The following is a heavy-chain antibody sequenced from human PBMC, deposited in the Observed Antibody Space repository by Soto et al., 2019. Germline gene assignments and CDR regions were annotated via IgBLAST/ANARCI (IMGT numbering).Heavy chain of an antibody. Sequence: QVQLVESGGGVVQPERSQRLSCTASKFTFASYVMHWVRQAPGEGLEWVALISFDGTNKYYADFVKGRFTISRDNSKNTMYMQMNSLRPEDTAVYYCAREMIPMIMGGISAMDVWGQGTTVTVS. V-gene: IGHV3-30*04. D-gene: IGHD3-22*01. CDR3: AREMIPMIMGGISAMDV. J-gene: IGHJ6*02. CDR2: ISFDGTNK. CDR1: KFTFASYV.